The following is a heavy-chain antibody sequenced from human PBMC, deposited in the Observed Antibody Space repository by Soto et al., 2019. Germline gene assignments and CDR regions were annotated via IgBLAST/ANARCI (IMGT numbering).Heavy chain of an antibody. CDR1: GGTFSSYT. D-gene: IGHD2-8*02. Sequence: GASVKVSCKASGGTFSSYTISWVRQAPGQGLEWMGRIIPILGIANYAQKFQGRVTITADKSTSTAYMELRSLRSDDTAVYYCARGHTGNAFDIWGQGTMVTVSS. CDR2: IIPILGIA. CDR3: ARGHTGNAFDI. J-gene: IGHJ3*02. V-gene: IGHV1-69*02.